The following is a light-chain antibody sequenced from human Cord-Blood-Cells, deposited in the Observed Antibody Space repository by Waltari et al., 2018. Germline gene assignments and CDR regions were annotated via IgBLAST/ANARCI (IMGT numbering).Light chain of an antibody. CDR2: QDS. CDR3: QAWDSSTVV. CDR1: KLGDKY. V-gene: IGLV3-1*01. J-gene: IGLJ2*01. Sequence: SYELTQPPSVSVSTGPTASITCSGDKLGDKYACWYQQKPGQSPVLVIYQDSKGPSGIPERFSGSNSGNPATLTISGTQAMDEADYYCQAWDSSTVVFGGGTKLTVL.